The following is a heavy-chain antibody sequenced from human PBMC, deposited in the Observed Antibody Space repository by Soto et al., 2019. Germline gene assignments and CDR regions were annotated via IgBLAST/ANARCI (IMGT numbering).Heavy chain of an antibody. V-gene: IGHV4-34*01. J-gene: IGHJ3*02. CDR1: GGSFSGYY. D-gene: IGHD5-18*01. CDR3: ASDTARLAFDI. CDR2: INHSGST. Sequence: LSLTCAVYGGSFSGYYWSWIRQPPGKGLEWIGEINHSGSTNYNPSLKSRVTISVDTSKNQFSLKLSSVTAADTAVYYCASDTARLAFDIWGQGTMVTVSS.